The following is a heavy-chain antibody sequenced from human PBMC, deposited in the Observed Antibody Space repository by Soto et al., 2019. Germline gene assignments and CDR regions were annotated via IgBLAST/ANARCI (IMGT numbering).Heavy chain of an antibody. Sequence: ESGGGLVQPGGSLRLSCAASGFTFSSYWMSWVRQAPGKGLEWVANIKQDGSEKNYVDSVKGRFTISRDNAKNSLFLQMITLRAEDTAVYYCARFVEVPPPMSWYFALWGRGTLVPVSS. J-gene: IGHJ2*01. V-gene: IGHV3-7*04. CDR2: IKQDGSEK. CDR3: ARFVEVPPPMSWYFAL. D-gene: IGHD2-2*01. CDR1: GFTFSSYW.